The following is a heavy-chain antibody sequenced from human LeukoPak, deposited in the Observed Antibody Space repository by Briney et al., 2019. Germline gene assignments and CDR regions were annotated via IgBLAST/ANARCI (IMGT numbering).Heavy chain of an antibody. CDR2: IRFDGSEK. Sequence: GGSLRLSCVASGFSFSSYGMHWVRRAPGKGLEWMTFIRFDGSEKYYADSVKGRFTISRDYSKNTLFLQMSSLRPEDTAVYYCARDRVAGTVLWAPTLDYWGQGTLVTVSS. J-gene: IGHJ4*02. CDR3: ARDRVAGTVLWAPTLDY. CDR1: GFSFSSYG. D-gene: IGHD6-19*01. V-gene: IGHV3-30*02.